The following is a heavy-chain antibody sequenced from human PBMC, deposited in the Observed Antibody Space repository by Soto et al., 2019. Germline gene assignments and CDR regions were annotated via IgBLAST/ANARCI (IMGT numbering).Heavy chain of an antibody. D-gene: IGHD2-8*02. Sequence: QVLLVQSGAEVKKPGASVKVSCKASSFIFTSYGINWVRQAPGQGLEWMGWISGYNGNTKYGQKFQDRVTLTADTSTATAFMEVRSLRGDDSAVYHCATSGGHHFGIDVWGQGTTVTVSS. J-gene: IGHJ6*02. CDR2: ISGYNGNT. CDR3: ATSGGHHFGIDV. CDR1: SFIFTSYG. V-gene: IGHV1-18*01.